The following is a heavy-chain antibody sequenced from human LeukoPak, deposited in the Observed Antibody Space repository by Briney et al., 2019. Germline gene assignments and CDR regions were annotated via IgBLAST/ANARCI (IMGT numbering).Heavy chain of an antibody. CDR3: AREDCSSTSCYVNYYMDV. J-gene: IGHJ6*03. CDR1: GFTFSSYE. V-gene: IGHV3-48*03. D-gene: IGHD2-2*01. CDR2: ISSSGSTI. Sequence: PGGSLRLSCAASGFTFSSYEMNWVRQAPGKGLEWVSYISSSGSTIYYADSVKGRFTISRDNAKNSLYLQMNSLRAEDTAVYYCAREDCSSTSCYVNYYMDVWGKGTTVTVSS.